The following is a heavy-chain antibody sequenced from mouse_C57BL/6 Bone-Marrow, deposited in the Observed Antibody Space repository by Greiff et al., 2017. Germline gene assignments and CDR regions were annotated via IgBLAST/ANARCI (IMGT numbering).Heavy chain of an antibody. CDR1: GYTFTSYW. CDR3: ASDYYYGSRGRYLDY. V-gene: IGHV1-52*01. Sequence: QVQLQQPGAELVRPGSSVKLSCKASGYTFTSYWMHWVKQRPIQGLEWIGNIDPSDSETHYNQKFKDKATLTVDKSSSTAYMQLSSLTSEDSAVYYSASDYYYGSRGRYLDYWVWGTTLTVSS. J-gene: IGHJ2*01. CDR2: IDPSDSET. D-gene: IGHD1-1*01.